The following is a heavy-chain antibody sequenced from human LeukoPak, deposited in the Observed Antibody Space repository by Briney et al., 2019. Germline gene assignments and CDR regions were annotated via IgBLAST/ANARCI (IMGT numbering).Heavy chain of an antibody. D-gene: IGHD2-2*01. J-gene: IGHJ4*02. CDR1: GYTFTGYY. CDR3: ARDVGEYCSSINCHASDY. Sequence: ASVKVSCKASGYTFTGYYMHWVRQAPGQGLEWMGWINPGSGTTNCAQRFHGRVTMTRDTSISTVYMELSRLRSDDTAVYYCARDVGEYCSSINCHASDYWGQGTLVTVSS. CDR2: INPGSGTT. V-gene: IGHV1-2*02.